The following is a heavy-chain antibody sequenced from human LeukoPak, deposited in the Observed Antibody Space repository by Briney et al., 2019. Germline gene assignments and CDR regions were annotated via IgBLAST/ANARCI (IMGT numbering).Heavy chain of an antibody. V-gene: IGHV4-34*01. Sequence: PSKTLSLTCAVYGGSFSANYWSWVRQPPGKGLEWVGEINHRGSTNYNPSLKSRVTISIDTSQNQFSLKLISVTAADTAVYYCASARWDFWGQGVLVTVSS. CDR3: ASARWDF. CDR2: INHRGST. J-gene: IGHJ4*02. CDR1: GGSFSANY. D-gene: IGHD5-24*01.